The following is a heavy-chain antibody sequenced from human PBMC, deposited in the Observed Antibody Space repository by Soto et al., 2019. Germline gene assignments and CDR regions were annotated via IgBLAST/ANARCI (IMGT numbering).Heavy chain of an antibody. V-gene: IGHV1-18*01. Sequence: QVELVQSGAEVKKPGASVKVSCKASGYTFPSSTISWLRQAPGQRLEGMGWNNAYNGDTKYAHRLQGRVTMTTDTSTKTAYLELARLTSDARAIYYCSSANYGDSDYWGQGPLVPVSS. J-gene: IGHJ4*02. CDR3: SSANYGDSDY. CDR1: GYTFPSST. CDR2: NNAYNGDT. D-gene: IGHD4-17*01.